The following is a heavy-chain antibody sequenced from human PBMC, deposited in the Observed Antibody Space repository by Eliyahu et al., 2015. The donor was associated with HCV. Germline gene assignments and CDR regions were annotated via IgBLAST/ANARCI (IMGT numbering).Heavy chain of an antibody. J-gene: IGHJ4*02. CDR1: GFTFSSXX. CDR3: AKPLSYDILTGYYTQGPNDY. V-gene: IGHV3-23*01. Sequence: EVQLLESGGGLVQPGGSLRLSCAASGFTFSSXXLXWVRQAPGKGLEWVSAISGSGGSTYYADSVKGRFTISRDNSKNTLYLQMNSLRAEDTAVYYCAKPLSYDILTGYYTQGPNDYWGQGTLVTVSS. CDR2: ISGSGGST. D-gene: IGHD3-9*01.